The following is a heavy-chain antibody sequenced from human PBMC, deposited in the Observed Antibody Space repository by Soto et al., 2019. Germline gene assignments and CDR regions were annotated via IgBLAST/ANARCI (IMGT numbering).Heavy chain of an antibody. D-gene: IGHD6-6*01. CDR3: ARELQQLVEGDITDWFDP. CDR1: GGSISSYY. CDR2: IYYSGST. V-gene: IGHV4-59*01. J-gene: IGHJ5*02. Sequence: PSETLSLTCTVSGGSISSYYWSWIRQPPGKGLEWIGYIYYSGSTNYNPSLKSRVTISVDTSKNQFSLKLSSVTAADTALYYCARELQQLVEGDITDWFDPWGQGTLVTVSS.